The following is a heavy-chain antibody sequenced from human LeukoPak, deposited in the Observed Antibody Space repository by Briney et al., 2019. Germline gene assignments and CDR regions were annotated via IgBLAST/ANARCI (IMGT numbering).Heavy chain of an antibody. V-gene: IGHV4-59*01. J-gene: IGHJ3*02. Sequence: SATLSLTCSVSGGSISSYYWSWIRQPPGKGLEWIGYIYYSGSTNYNPSLKSRVTISVDTSKNQFSLKLSSVTAADTAVYYCARDSSSSVGAFDIWGQGTMVTVSS. CDR2: IYYSGST. CDR3: ARDSSSSVGAFDI. CDR1: GGSISSYY. D-gene: IGHD6-6*01.